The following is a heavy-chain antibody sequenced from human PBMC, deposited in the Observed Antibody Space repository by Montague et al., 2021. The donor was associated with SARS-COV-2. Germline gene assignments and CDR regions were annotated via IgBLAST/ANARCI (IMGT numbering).Heavy chain of an antibody. CDR3: ARRYCSSTSCTNDY. CDR2: ISSSGGTT. Sequence: SLRLSCAASGFTFSSYEMNWVRQAPGKGLEWVSYISSSGGTTFYADSVKGRFSISRDNAKNSLYLQMNSLRVEDAAVYYCARRYCSSTSCTNDYWGQGTLVTVSS. D-gene: IGHD2-2*01. J-gene: IGHJ4*02. V-gene: IGHV3-48*03. CDR1: GFTFSSYE.